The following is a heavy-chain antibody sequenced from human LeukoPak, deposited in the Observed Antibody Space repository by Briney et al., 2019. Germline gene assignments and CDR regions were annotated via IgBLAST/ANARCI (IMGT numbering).Heavy chain of an antibody. D-gene: IGHD3-10*01. V-gene: IGHV4-4*07. CDR1: GGSISGYY. CDR3: ARPRGGFDY. Sequence: SETLSLTCTVSGGSISGYYWSWIRQPAGKGLDWIGRIYSSGSTDYNPSLKSRVTLSVDTSKNQYSLKLTSVTAADTAVYYCARPRGGFDYWGQGTLVTVSS. J-gene: IGHJ4*02. CDR2: IYSSGST.